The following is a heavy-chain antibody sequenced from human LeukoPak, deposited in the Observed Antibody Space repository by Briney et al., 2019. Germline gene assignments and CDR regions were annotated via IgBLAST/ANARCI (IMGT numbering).Heavy chain of an antibody. D-gene: IGHD3-9*01. V-gene: IGHV4-61*02. CDR1: GGSISSGSYY. Sequence: PSQTLSLTRTVSGGSISSGSYYWSWIRQPAGKGLEWIGRIYTSGSTNYNPSLKTRVTISVDTSKNQFSLKLSSVTAADTAVYYCARDPLYYDILTGYSHWGQGTLVTVSS. J-gene: IGHJ4*02. CDR3: ARDPLYYDILTGYSH. CDR2: IYTSGST.